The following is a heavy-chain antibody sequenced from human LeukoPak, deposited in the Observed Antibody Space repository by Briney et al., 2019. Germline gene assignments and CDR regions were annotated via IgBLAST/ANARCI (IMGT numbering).Heavy chain of an antibody. V-gene: IGHV3-21*04. CDR3: AKCEGSSGCGDY. D-gene: IGHD6-19*01. Sequence: GGSLRLSCAASGFTFSSYSMNWVRQAPGKGLEWVSSISSSSSYIYYADSVKGRFTISRDNSKNTLYLQMNSLRAEDTAVYYCAKCEGSSGCGDYWGQGTLVTVSS. CDR2: ISSSSSYI. CDR1: GFTFSSYS. J-gene: IGHJ4*02.